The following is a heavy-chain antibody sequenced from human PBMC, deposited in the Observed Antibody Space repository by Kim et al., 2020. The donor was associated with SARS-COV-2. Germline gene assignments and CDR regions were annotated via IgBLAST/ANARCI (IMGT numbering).Heavy chain of an antibody. CDR2: ISSSGSTI. J-gene: IGHJ4*02. Sequence: GGSLRLSCAASGFTFSSYEMNWVRQAPGKGLEWVSYISSSGSTIYYADSVKGRFTISRDNAKNSLYLQMNSLRAEDTAVYYCARDKVVPAAIRSLRPTAFDYWGQGTLVTVSS. V-gene: IGHV3-48*03. CDR1: GFTFSSYE. D-gene: IGHD2-2*02. CDR3: ARDKVVPAAIRSLRPTAFDY.